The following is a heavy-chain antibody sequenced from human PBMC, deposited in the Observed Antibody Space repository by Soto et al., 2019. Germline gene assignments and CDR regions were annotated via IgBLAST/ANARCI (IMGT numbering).Heavy chain of an antibody. CDR3: ARDWKYCSGGSCYSGPFDY. V-gene: IGHV3-11*01. J-gene: IGHJ4*02. D-gene: IGHD2-15*01. CDR2: ISSSGSTI. Sequence: GGSLRLSCAASGFTFSDYYMSWIRQAPGKGLEWVSYISSSGSTIYYADSVKGRFTISRDNAKNSLYLQMNSLRAEDTAVYYCARDWKYCSGGSCYSGPFDYWGQGTLVTVSS. CDR1: GFTFSDYY.